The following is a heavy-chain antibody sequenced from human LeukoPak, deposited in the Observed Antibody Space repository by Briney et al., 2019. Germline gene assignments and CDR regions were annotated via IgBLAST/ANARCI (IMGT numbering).Heavy chain of an antibody. CDR1: GVSFSGYY. D-gene: IGHD2-15*01. CDR3: ARDCSGGSCYLPGYPLDY. V-gene: IGHV4-34*01. Sequence: SETLSLTCAVYGVSFSGYYWSWIRQPPGKGLEWIGEINHSGSTNYNPSLKSRVTISVDTSKNQFSLKLSSVTAADTAVYYCARDCSGGSCYLPGYPLDYWGQGTLVTVSS. J-gene: IGHJ4*02. CDR2: INHSGST.